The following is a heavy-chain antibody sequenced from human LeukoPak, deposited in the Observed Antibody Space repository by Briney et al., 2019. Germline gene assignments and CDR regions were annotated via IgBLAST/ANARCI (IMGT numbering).Heavy chain of an antibody. Sequence: SETLSLTCTVSGASSSNYSGSWIRHPPGKGLEWIGHIYSIGSTNYNPSLKSRLTISLDTSKNQFSLRLSSVTAADTAVYYCARQFDPWGQGILVTVSS. CDR1: GASSSNYS. V-gene: IGHV4-59*08. CDR3: ARQFDP. J-gene: IGHJ5*02. CDR2: IYSIGST.